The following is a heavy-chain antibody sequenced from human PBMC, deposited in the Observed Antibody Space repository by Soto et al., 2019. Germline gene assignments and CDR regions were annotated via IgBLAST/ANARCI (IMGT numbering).Heavy chain of an antibody. CDR3: VRGLLYYDSPDF. D-gene: IGHD3-3*01. Sequence: PGGSLRLSCAASGFAFDSYAMNWVRQAPGKGLEWIATISASVTSQYYADSVKGRFTISRDNPKNILYLHMSSLRADDTAVYYCVRGLLYYDSPDFWGQGTLVTVSS. V-gene: IGHV3-23*01. CDR2: ISASVTSQ. CDR1: GFAFDSYA. J-gene: IGHJ4*02.